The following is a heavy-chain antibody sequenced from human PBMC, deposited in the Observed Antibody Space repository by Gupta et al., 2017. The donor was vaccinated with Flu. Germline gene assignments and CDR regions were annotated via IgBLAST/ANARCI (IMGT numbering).Heavy chain of an antibody. J-gene: IGHJ3*02. V-gene: IGHV1-69*01. CDR2: IIPIFGTA. D-gene: IGHD3-22*01. Sequence: QVQLVQSGAEVKKPGSSVKVSCKASGGTFSSYAISWVRQAPGQGLEWMGGIIPIFGTANYAQKFQGRVTITADESTSTAYMELSSLRSEVTAVYYCARCRETYYYDSSGYYSAFDIWGQGTMVTVSS. CDR3: ARCRETYYYDSSGYYSAFDI. CDR1: GGTFSSYA.